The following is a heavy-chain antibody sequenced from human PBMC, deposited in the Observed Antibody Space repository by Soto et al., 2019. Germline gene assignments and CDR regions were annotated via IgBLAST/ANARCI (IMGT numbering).Heavy chain of an antibody. Sequence: QVQLVESGGGVVQPGRSLRLSCAASGFTFSSYGMHWVRQAPGKGLEWVAVIWYDGSNKYYADSVKGRFTISRDNSKNTLYLQMNSLRAEDTAVYYCATTMGLLWFGENDAFDIWGQGTMVTVSS. CDR1: GFTFSSYG. CDR2: IWYDGSNK. CDR3: ATTMGLLWFGENDAFDI. V-gene: IGHV3-33*01. J-gene: IGHJ3*02. D-gene: IGHD3-10*01.